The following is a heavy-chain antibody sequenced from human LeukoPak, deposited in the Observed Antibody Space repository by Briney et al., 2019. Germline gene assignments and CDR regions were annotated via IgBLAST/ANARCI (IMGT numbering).Heavy chain of an antibody. CDR2: ISYDGYNK. CDR3: ARGGMYDSYYFFYMGV. V-gene: IGHV3-30*01. D-gene: IGHD3-22*01. CDR1: GFTFSGYA. J-gene: IGHJ6*03. Sequence: GGSLRLSCAASGFTFSGYAVHWVRQAPGKGLQWVAAISYDGYNKYYADSLKGRFTISRENSKNTLWLQMNSLRAEDTAVYYCARGGMYDSYYFFYMGVWGKGTTVTVSS.